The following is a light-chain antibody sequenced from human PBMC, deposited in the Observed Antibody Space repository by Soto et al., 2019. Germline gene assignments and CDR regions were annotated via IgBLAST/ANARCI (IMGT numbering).Light chain of an antibody. CDR3: SSYTSSSTLSYV. J-gene: IGLJ1*01. Sequence: QSVLTQPASVSGSPGQSITIACTGTIRDVGSYNLVSWYQQRPGEAPKLIISEVRNRPSGISYRFTGSKSGNTASLTISGHQTEDEADYYCSSYTSSSTLSYVFGTGTKLTVL. CDR2: EVR. V-gene: IGLV2-14*01. CDR1: IRDVGSYNL.